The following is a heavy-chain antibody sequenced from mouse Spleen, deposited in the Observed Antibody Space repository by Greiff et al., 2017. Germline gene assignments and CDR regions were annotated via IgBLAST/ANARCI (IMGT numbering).Heavy chain of an antibody. CDR2: INPYNGAT. Sequence: EVQLQQSGPELVKPGASVKISCKASGYSFTGYYMHWVKQSHVKSLEWIGRINPYNGATSYNQNFKDKATLTVDKSSSTAYMELHSLTSEDSSVYYWAPTASLDAIDYWGQGTSVTVSS. CDR3: APTASLDAIDY. V-gene: IGHV1-26*01. J-gene: IGHJ4*01. D-gene: IGHD1-2*01. CDR1: GYSFTGYY.